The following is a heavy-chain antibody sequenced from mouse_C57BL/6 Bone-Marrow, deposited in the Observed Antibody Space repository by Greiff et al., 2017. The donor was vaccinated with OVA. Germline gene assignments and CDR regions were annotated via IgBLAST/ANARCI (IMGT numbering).Heavy chain of an antibody. Sequence: DVHLVESGGGLVQPGGSLKLSCAASGFTFSDYYMYWVRQTPEKRLEWVAYISNGGGSTYYPDTVKGRFTISRDNAKNTLYLQMSRLKSEDTAMYYCARHYGSSYKAMDYWGQGTSVTVSS. CDR3: ARHYGSSYKAMDY. CDR2: ISNGGGST. V-gene: IGHV5-12*01. D-gene: IGHD1-1*01. CDR1: GFTFSDYY. J-gene: IGHJ4*01.